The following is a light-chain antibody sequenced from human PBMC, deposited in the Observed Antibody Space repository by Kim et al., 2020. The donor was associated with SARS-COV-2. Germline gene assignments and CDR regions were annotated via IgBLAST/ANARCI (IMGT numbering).Light chain of an antibody. CDR2: AAS. Sequence: ATVGDRVTITCRASQSISGLLNWYQQKPGKAPNLLIYAASSLQRGSPSRFSGSGSGTDFTLTISSLQPEDFATYYCQQFYSIPLPFGGGTKVDIK. V-gene: IGKV1-39*01. CDR3: QQFYSIPLP. CDR1: QSISGL. J-gene: IGKJ4*01.